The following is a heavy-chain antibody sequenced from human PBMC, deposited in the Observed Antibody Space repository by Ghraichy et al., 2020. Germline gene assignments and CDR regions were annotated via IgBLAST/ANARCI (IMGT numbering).Heavy chain of an antibody. V-gene: IGHV4-34*01. CDR2: INHSGST. CDR3: ARGEIAAAGTWTDY. CDR1: GGSFSGYY. J-gene: IGHJ4*02. D-gene: IGHD6-13*01. Sequence: SETLSLTCAVYGGSFSGYYWSWIRQPPGKGLEWIGEINHSGSTNYNPSLKSRVTISVDTSKNQFSLKLSPVTAADTAVYYCARGEIAAAGTWTDYWGQGTLVTVSS.